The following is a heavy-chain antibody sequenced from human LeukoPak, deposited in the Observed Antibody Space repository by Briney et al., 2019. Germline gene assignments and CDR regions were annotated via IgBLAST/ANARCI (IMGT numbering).Heavy chain of an antibody. CDR1: GGSISSYY. J-gene: IGHJ3*02. D-gene: IGHD3-22*01. CDR3: ARDHGTDHTYCYDSSGYYYERARDAFDI. V-gene: IGHV4-59*01. CDR2: IYYSGST. Sequence: KTSETLSLTCTVSGGSISSYYWSWIRQPPGKGLEWIGYIYYSGSTNYNPSLKGRVTISVDTSKNQFSLKLSSVTAADTAVYYCARDHGTDHTYCYDSSGYYYERARDAFDIWGQGTMVTVSS.